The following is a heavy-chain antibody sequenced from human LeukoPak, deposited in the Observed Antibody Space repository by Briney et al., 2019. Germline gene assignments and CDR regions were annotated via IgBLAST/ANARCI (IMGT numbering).Heavy chain of an antibody. J-gene: IGHJ4*02. D-gene: IGHD5-12*01. Sequence: PGGSLRLSCAASGFTFSNFGMHWLRQAPGKELAGVAFISYDGNNQYYADSVKGRFTISRDNSKNTLYLQMNSLRAEDTAVYYCAKNLIVTTSFFDHWGQGTLVTVSS. CDR1: GFTFSNFG. CDR2: ISYDGNNQ. V-gene: IGHV3-30*18. CDR3: AKNLIVTTSFFDH.